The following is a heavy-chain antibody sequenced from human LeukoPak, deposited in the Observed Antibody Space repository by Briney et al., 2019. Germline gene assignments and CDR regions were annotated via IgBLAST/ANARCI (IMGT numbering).Heavy chain of an antibody. CDR3: ARDVAQKTNWFDP. V-gene: IGHV1-2*02. Sequence: GPVKVSCKASGYTFTGYYMHWVRQAPGQGLEWMGWINPNSGGTNYAQKFQDRVTMTRDTSISTAYMELSRLRSDDTAVYYCARDVAQKTNWFDPWGQGTLVTVSS. CDR1: GYTFTGYY. D-gene: IGHD5-12*01. CDR2: INPNSGGT. J-gene: IGHJ5*02.